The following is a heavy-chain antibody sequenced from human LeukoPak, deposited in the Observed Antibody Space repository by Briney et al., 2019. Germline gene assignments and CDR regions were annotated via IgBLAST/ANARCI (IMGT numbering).Heavy chain of an antibody. D-gene: IGHD3-9*01. J-gene: IGHJ4*02. CDR2: ISSKTAGGTA. Sequence: PGGSLRLSCAASGFTFNNAWMNWVRQPPGKGLEWVGRISSKTAGGTADYAAPVKGRFSISRDDSKSMLYLQMNSLKTEDTAVYYCTTDPISRFFDPFDYWGQGTLVTVSS. CDR3: TTDPISRFFDPFDY. CDR1: GFTFNNAW. V-gene: IGHV3-15*07.